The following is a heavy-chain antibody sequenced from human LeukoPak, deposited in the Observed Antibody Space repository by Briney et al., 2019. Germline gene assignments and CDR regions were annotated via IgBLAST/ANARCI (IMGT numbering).Heavy chain of an antibody. CDR1: GGSFSGYY. Sequence: SETLSLTCAVYGGSFSGYYWSWIRQPPGKGLEWIGEINHSGSTNYNPSLKSRVTISVDMSKNQFSLKLSSVTAADTAVYYCARQGSPLHYYYYYYMDVWGKGTTVTISS. CDR2: INHSGST. CDR3: ARQGSPLHYYYYYYMDV. D-gene: IGHD3-10*01. J-gene: IGHJ6*03. V-gene: IGHV4-34*01.